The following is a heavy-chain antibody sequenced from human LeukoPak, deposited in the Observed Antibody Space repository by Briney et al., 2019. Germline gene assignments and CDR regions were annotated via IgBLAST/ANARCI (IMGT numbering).Heavy chain of an antibody. Sequence: PSETLSLTCAVYGGSFSAFHWNWLRQSPGKGLEWIGYIYYSGSTNYNPSLKSRVTIYLDTSKNQFSLKLSYVTVTDTAVYYCATLCCYARVDYWGQGTLVTVSS. V-gene: IGHV4-34*01. CDR3: ATLCCYARVDY. D-gene: IGHD2-2*01. J-gene: IGHJ4*02. CDR1: GGSFSAFH. CDR2: IYYSGST.